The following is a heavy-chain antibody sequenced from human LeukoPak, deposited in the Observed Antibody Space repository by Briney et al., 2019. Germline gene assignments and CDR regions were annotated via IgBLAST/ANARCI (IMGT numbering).Heavy chain of an antibody. CDR1: GYTFTSYG. V-gene: IGHV1-18*01. CDR2: ISAYNGNT. Sequence: ASVKVSCKASGYTFTSYGISWVRQAPGQGLEWMGWISAYNGNTNYAQKLQGRVTMTTDTSTSTAYMELRSLRSDDTAVYYCARVSIAARPGAYNWFDPWAREPWSPSPQ. J-gene: IGHJ5*02. D-gene: IGHD6-6*01. CDR3: ARVSIAARPGAYNWFDP.